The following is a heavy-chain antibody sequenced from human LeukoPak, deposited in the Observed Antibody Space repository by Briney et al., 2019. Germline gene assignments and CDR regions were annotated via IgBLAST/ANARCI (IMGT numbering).Heavy chain of an antibody. D-gene: IGHD1-26*01. CDR2: ISSSSSYT. J-gene: IGHJ3*02. V-gene: IGHV3-11*05. CDR1: GFTFSDYY. CDR3: ARGRAGSGSYWRQAGDAFDI. Sequence: RGSLRLSCAVSGFTFSDYYMSWIRQAPGKGLEWVSYISSSSSYTNYADSVKGRFTISRDDAKNSLYLQMNSLRAEDTAVYYCARGRAGSGSYWRQAGDAFDIWGQGTMVTVSS.